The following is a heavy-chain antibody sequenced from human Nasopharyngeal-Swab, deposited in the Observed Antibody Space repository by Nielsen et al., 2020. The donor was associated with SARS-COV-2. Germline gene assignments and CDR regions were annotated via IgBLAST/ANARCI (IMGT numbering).Heavy chain of an antibody. J-gene: IGHJ5*02. CDR2: IWYDGSNK. CDR3: ARNLGYSSSWPPRVWFDP. D-gene: IGHD6-13*01. Sequence: GESLKISCAASGFTFSSYGMHWVRQAPGKGLEWVAVIWYDGSNKYYADSVKGRFTISRDNSKNTLYLQMNSLRAEDTAVYYCARNLGYSSSWPPRVWFDPWGQGTLVTVSS. CDR1: GFTFSSYG. V-gene: IGHV3-33*01.